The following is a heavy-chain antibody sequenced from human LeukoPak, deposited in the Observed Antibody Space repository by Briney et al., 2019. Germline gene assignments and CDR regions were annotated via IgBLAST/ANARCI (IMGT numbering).Heavy chain of an antibody. CDR1: GGSISSHY. V-gene: IGHV4-4*07. J-gene: IGHJ4*02. CDR3: ARDSKKVGATARFDY. CDR2: IYTSGST. D-gene: IGHD1-26*01. Sequence: SETLSLTCTVSGGSISSHYWSWIRQPAGKGLEWIGRIYTSGSTNYNPSLKSRVTMSVDTSKNQFSLKLSSVTAADTAVYYCARDSKKVGATARFDYWGQGTLVTVSS.